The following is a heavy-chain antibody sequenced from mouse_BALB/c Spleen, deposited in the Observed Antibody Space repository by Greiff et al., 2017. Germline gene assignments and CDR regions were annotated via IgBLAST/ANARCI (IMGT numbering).Heavy chain of an antibody. CDR3: APITTNAMDY. J-gene: IGHJ4*01. Sequence: EVMLVESGAELVKPGASVKLSCTASGFNIKDTYMHWVKQRPEQGLEWIGRIDPANGNTKYDPKFQGKATITADTSSNTAYLQLSSLTSEDTAVYYCAPITTNAMDYWGQGTSVTVSS. CDR2: IDPANGNT. D-gene: IGHD1-1*01. CDR1: GFNIKDTY. V-gene: IGHV14-3*02.